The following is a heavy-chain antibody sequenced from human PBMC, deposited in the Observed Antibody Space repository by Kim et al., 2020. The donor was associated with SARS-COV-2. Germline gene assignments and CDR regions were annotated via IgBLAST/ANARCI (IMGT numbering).Heavy chain of an antibody. CDR1: GGSFSGYY. V-gene: IGHV4-34*01. CDR2: INHSGST. CDR3: ARGARDCSSTSCYSQRYWFDP. Sequence: SETLSLTCAVYGGSFSGYYWSWIRQPPGKGLEWIGEINHSGSTNYNPSLKSRVTISVDTSKNQFSLKLSSVTAADTAVYYCARGARDCSSTSCYSQRYWFDPWGQGTLVTVSS. D-gene: IGHD2-2*01. J-gene: IGHJ5*02.